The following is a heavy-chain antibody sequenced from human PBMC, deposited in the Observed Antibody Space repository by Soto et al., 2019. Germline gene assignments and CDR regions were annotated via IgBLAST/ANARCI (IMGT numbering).Heavy chain of an antibody. Sequence: TLSLTCNVSGGSISKFYWAWIRKTAGNGLEWMGRVYATGTTDYNPSLRSRVATSVDISKKTFSLRLRSVTGADSGVYYCVRDGSKSLRDWFDPWGQGILVTVSS. CDR1: GGSISKFY. CDR2: VYATGTT. CDR3: VRDGSKSLRDWFDP. J-gene: IGHJ5*02. V-gene: IGHV4-4*07.